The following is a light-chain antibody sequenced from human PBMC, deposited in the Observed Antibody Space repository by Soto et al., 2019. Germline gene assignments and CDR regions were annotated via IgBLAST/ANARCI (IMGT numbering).Light chain of an antibody. V-gene: IGLV2-14*01. CDR3: SSYARSNPWV. Sequence: QSALTQPASGSGSPGQSITISCTGTSSDVGGYEYVSWYQQHPDKAPKLMIYEVTNRPSGVSNRFSGSKSGNTASLTVSGLQAEDEADYYCSSYARSNPWVFGGGTQLTVL. CDR1: SSDVGGYEY. CDR2: EVT. J-gene: IGLJ3*02.